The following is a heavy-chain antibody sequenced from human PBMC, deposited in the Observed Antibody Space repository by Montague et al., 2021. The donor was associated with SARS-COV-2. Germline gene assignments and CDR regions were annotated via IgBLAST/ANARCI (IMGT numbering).Heavy chain of an antibody. CDR3: ARVKPSIAARNYFDY. D-gene: IGHD6-6*01. CDR1: GFTFSSYE. Sequence: SLRLSCAASGFTFSSYEMNWVRQAPGKGLEWVSYISSSDSTIYYADSVKGRFTISRDNAKNSLYLQMNSLRAEDTAVYYCARVKPSIAARNYFDYWGQGTLVTVSS. J-gene: IGHJ4*02. CDR2: ISSSDSTI. V-gene: IGHV3-48*03.